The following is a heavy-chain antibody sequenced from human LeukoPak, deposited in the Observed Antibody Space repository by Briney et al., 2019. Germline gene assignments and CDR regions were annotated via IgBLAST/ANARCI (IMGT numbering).Heavy chain of an antibody. CDR3: AKQAWGGGNSVFDY. CDR1: GFTFSSYD. D-gene: IGHD2-21*01. CDR2: ISANGGSK. Sequence: GGSLRLSCAASGFTFSSYDMTWVRQAPGKGLEWVSIISANGGSKYYADSLKGRFTISRDNSKNTVYLQMNTLRAEDTAVYFCAKQAWGGGNSVFDYWGQGTLVTVSS. V-gene: IGHV3-23*01. J-gene: IGHJ4*02.